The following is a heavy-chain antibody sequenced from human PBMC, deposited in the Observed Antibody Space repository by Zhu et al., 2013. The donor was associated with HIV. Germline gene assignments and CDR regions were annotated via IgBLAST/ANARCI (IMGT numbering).Heavy chain of an antibody. J-gene: IGHJ3*02. Sequence: QVQLQESGPGLVKPSGTLSLTCTVSGGSISSSSYYWGWIRQPPGKGLEWIGSIYYSGSTYYNPSLKSRVTISVDTSKNQFSLNLTSVTAADTAVYYCTRVVPSSWYFIWGQGRWSPSLQ. V-gene: IGHV4-39*07. CDR3: TRVVPSSWYFI. D-gene: IGHD6-13*01. CDR1: GGSISSSSYY. CDR2: IYYSGST.